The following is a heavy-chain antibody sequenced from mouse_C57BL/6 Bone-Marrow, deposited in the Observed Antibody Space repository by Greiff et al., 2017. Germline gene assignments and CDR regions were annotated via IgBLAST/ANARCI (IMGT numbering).Heavy chain of an antibody. CDR3: ARIEAYYYYGGSYWYCDV. V-gene: IGHV8-8*01. J-gene: IGHJ1*03. CDR1: GFSLSTFGMG. CDR2: IWWDDDK. D-gene: IGHD1-1*01. Sequence: QVTLKESGPGILQPSQTLSLTCSFSGFSLSTFGMGVGWIRQPSGKGLEWLVHIWWDDDKYYNPALKSWLTISKDTSKNQVFLRIANVDTADTATYYCARIEAYYYYGGSYWYCDVWGTGTTVTVTS.